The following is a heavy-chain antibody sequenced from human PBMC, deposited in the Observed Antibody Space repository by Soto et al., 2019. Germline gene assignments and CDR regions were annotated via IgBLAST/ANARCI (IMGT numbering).Heavy chain of an antibody. CDR3: GSGEAVTQYYYYYYGMDV. D-gene: IGHD6-25*01. J-gene: IGHJ6*02. V-gene: IGHV4-34*01. CDR1: GGSFSGYY. Sequence: PSETLSLTCAVYGGSFSGYYWSWIRQPPGKGLEWIGEINHSGSTNYNPSLKSRVTISVDTSKNQFSLKLSSVTAADTAVYYCGSGEAVTQYYYYYYGMDVWVQGTTVTVSS. CDR2: INHSGST.